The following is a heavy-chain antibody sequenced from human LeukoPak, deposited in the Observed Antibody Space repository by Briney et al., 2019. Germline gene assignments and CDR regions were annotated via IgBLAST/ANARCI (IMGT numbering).Heavy chain of an antibody. CDR1: GGSISSSTYY. CDR2: IYYTGST. D-gene: IGHD2-15*01. Sequence: PSETLSLTCTVSGGSISSSTYYWAWIRQPPGTGLEWIGTIYYTGSTFYSSSLKSRVTISVDTSKNQFSLRLTSVTAADTAVYYCARLGCSGRSCFSAWNDYWGQGTLVTVSS. V-gene: IGHV4-39*01. J-gene: IGHJ4*02. CDR3: ARLGCSGRSCFSAWNDY.